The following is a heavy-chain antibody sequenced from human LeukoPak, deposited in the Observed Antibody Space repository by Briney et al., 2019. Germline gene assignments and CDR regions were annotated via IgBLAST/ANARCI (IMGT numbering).Heavy chain of an antibody. CDR1: GGSIPSYY. V-gene: IGHV4-59*01. D-gene: IGHD4-11*01. CDR3: AKGAYSNSCSVGY. J-gene: IGHJ4*02. Sequence: PSETLSLTCAISGGSIPSYYWSWIRQTPAKGLECIGYLLYSGSTNSNPSLKSRVTMSIDTSKNQFSLKLRSVTAADTAVYYCAKGAYSNSCSVGYWGQGILVTVSS. CDR2: LLYSGST.